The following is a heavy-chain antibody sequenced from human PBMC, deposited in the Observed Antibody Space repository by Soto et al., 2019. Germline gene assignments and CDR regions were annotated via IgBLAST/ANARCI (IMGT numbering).Heavy chain of an antibody. CDR1: GFTFNNYA. J-gene: IGHJ5*02. CDR2: ISGSGDTT. V-gene: IGHV3-23*01. D-gene: IGHD3-9*01. CDR3: AKDLSTVDYDILTGYQQPNWFDP. Sequence: GGSLRLSCAGSGFTFNNYAMTWVRQAPGKGPEWVSAISGSGDTTYYADSVKGRFTISRDNSKNTLYLQMNSLRAEDTAVYYCAKDLSTVDYDILTGYQQPNWFDPWGQGTLVTVSS.